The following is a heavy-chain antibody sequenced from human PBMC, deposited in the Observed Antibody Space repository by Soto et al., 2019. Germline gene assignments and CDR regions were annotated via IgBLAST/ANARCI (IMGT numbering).Heavy chain of an antibody. CDR3: AKEWVYDSSGWSFDY. J-gene: IGHJ4*02. CDR1: GFTFSSYW. CDR2: VSDDGSNK. V-gene: IGHV3-30*18. Sequence: PGGSLRLSCGASGFTFSSYWMHWVRQAPGKGLEWVAVVSDDGSNKYYADSVKGRFTISRDNSKNTLYLQMNSLRAEDTAVYYCAKEWVYDSSGWSFDYWGQGTLVTVPQ. D-gene: IGHD3-22*01.